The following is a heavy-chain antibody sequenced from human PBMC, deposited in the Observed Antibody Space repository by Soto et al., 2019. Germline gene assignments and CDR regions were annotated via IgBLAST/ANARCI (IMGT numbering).Heavy chain of an antibody. CDR3: ARDRAIISAPTKEYVFEI. Sequence: QVQLRESGPGLVKPSETLSLTCTVSGGSMNYYYWSWIRQPPGNGLEWIGYIYHSGTAEYNPSLKSRVTLSVDTSKSQFSLMMSSVTTADTAVYYCARDRAIISAPTKEYVFEIWGQGTTVTVSS. CDR2: IYHSGTA. J-gene: IGHJ3*02. D-gene: IGHD5-12*01. V-gene: IGHV4-59*01. CDR1: GGSMNYYY.